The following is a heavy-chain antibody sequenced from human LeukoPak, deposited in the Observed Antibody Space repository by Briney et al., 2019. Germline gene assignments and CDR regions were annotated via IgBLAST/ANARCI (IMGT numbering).Heavy chain of an antibody. CDR3: AKANYDSSGYYYYGMDV. CDR1: GFTFSIYA. D-gene: IGHD3-22*01. CDR2: ISGSGGST. Sequence: GASLRLSCAASGFTFSIYAMSWVRQAPGKGLEWVSAISGSGGSTYYADSVKGRFTISRDNSKNTLYLQMNSLRAEDTAVYYCAKANYDSSGYYYYGMDVWGQGTTVTVSS. V-gene: IGHV3-23*01. J-gene: IGHJ6*02.